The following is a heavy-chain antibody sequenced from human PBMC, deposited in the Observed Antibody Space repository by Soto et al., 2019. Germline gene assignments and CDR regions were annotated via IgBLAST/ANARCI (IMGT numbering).Heavy chain of an antibody. CDR3: ARENYGDYLTWFDP. CDR2: ISSSSSTI. D-gene: IGHD4-17*01. CDR1: GFTFSSYS. Sequence: EVQLVESGGGLVQPGGSLRLSCAASGFTFSSYSMNWVRQAPGKGLEWVSYISSSSSTIYYADSVKGRFTISRDNAKNSLYLQMTSMGDEDTAVYYCARENYGDYLTWFDPWGQGTLVTVSS. J-gene: IGHJ5*02. V-gene: IGHV3-48*02.